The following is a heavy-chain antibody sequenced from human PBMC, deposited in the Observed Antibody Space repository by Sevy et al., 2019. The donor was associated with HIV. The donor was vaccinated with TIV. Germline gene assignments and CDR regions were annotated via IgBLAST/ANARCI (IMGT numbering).Heavy chain of an antibody. CDR3: ARGYQSGYYYYGMDV. J-gene: IGHJ6*02. D-gene: IGHD2-2*01. Sequence: GGSLRLSCAASGFTFSSYAMHWVRQAPGKGLEWVAVISYDGSNKYYADSVKGRFTMSRDNSKNTLYLQMNSLRAEDTAVYYCARGYQSGYYYYGMDVWGQGTTVTVSS. V-gene: IGHV3-30-3*01. CDR1: GFTFSSYA. CDR2: ISYDGSNK.